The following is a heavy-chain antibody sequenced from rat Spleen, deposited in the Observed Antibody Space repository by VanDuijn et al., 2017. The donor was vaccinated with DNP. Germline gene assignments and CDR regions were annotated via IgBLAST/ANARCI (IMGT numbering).Heavy chain of an antibody. CDR3: ATSPSLDWYFDF. CDR2: ISYSGTT. CDR1: GYSITSNY. Sequence: EVQLQESGPGLVKPSQSLSLTCSVTGYSITSNYWGWIRNFPGNKMEWLGHISYSGTTNYNPSLKSRISITRDTSKNQFFLQLNSITTEDTATYYCATSPSLDWYFDFWGPGTMVTVSS. V-gene: IGHV3-1*01. J-gene: IGHJ1*01. D-gene: IGHD3-1*01.